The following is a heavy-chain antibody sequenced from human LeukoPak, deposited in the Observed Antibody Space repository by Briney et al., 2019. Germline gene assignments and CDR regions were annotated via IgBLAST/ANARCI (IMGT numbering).Heavy chain of an antibody. V-gene: IGHV1-69*04. Sequence: SVNVSCKASGGTFSSYTISWVRQAPGQGLEWMGRIIPILGIANYAQQFQGRVTITADKSTSTAYMELSSLRSEDTAVYYCARDLGYSSGWPRNYYYGMDVWGQGTTVTVSS. CDR2: IIPILGIA. CDR3: ARDLGYSSGWPRNYYYGMDV. D-gene: IGHD6-19*01. CDR1: GGTFSSYT. J-gene: IGHJ6*02.